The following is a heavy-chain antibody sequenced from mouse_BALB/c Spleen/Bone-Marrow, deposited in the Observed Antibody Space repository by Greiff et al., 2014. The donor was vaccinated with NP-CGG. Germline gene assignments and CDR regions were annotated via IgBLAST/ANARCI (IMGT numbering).Heavy chain of an antibody. CDR1: GYTFTNNA. D-gene: IGHD1-1*01. CDR3: ARSGNVRNAMDY. V-gene: IGHV1S137*01. CDR2: ISTYYGDT. J-gene: IGHJ4*01. Sequence: QVHVKQSGAELVRPGVSVKISCKGSGYTFTNNAIHWVKQSRAKSLEWIGIISTYYGDTTYNQKFKGKATMTVDKSSSTAYLKLARPTSEDSAIYYCARSGNVRNAMDYWGQGTSVTVSS.